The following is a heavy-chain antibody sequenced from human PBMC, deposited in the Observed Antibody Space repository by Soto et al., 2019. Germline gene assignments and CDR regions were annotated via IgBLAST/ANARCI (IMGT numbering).Heavy chain of an antibody. CDR1: GDSISGGASF. CDR3: AQLYCTSSTCYFPGWFDP. V-gene: IGHV4-30-4*01. Sequence: SETLSLTCTVSGDSISGGASFWSWIRQPPGKGLEWIANVHYSGSSYYNPSLKSRLTISVDTTKNQFSLQLKYMTAAATAVYYCAQLYCTSSTCYFPGWFDPWGQGTLVTVSS. J-gene: IGHJ5*02. CDR2: VHYSGSS. D-gene: IGHD2-2*01.